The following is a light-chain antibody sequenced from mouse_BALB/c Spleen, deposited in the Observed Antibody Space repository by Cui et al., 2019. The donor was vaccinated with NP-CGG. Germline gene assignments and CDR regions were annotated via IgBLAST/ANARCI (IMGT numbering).Light chain of an antibody. CDR3: ALWYSNHWV. Sequence: QAVVTQESGLTTSPGETVRLTCRSSIGAVTTSNYANWVQEKPDHLFTGLIGGTNNRAPGVPARFSGSLIGDKAALTITGAQTEDEAMYFCALWYSNHWVFGGGTKLTVL. J-gene: IGLJ1*01. CDR2: GTN. CDR1: IGAVTTSNY. V-gene: IGLV1*01.